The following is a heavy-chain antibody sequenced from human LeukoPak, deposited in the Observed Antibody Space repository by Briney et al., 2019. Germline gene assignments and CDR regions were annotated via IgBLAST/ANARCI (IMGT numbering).Heavy chain of an antibody. CDR2: INDSGST. D-gene: IGHD4-17*01. V-gene: IGHV4-34*01. Sequence: PSETLSLTCAVYGGSFSGYYWSWVRQPPGKGLEWIGEINDSGSTKYNTSLKSRVTISVDTSKNQFSLKLSSVTAADTAVYNCAQANLMTTVPVDYWGEGTLVTASS. CDR3: AQANLMTTVPVDY. CDR1: GGSFSGYY. J-gene: IGHJ4*02.